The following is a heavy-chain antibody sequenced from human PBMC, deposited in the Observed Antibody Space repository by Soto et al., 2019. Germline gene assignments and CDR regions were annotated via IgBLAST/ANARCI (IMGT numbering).Heavy chain of an antibody. J-gene: IGHJ5*02. CDR2: IYYSGST. CDR1: GGSISSSSYY. CDR3: ARHPRRIAAAPPNWFDP. Sequence: QLQLLESGPGLVKPSETLSLTCTVSGGSISSSSYYWGWIRQPPGKGLEWIGSIYYSGSTYYNPSLKSRVTISVDTSKNQFSLKLSSVTAADTAVYYCARHPRRIAAAPPNWFDPWGQGTLVTVSS. D-gene: IGHD6-13*01. V-gene: IGHV4-39*01.